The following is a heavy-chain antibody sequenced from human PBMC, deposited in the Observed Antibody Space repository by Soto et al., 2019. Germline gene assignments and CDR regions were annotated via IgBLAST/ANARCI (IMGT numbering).Heavy chain of an antibody. CDR1: GGSISSGGYY. CDR2: IHYSGST. Sequence: SETLSLTCTVSGGSISSGGYYWSWIRQHPGKGLEWIGYIHYSGSTYYNPSLKSRVTISVDTSKNQFSLKLSSVTAADTAVYYCAREAAAGTTSAFDIWGQGTMVTVSS. CDR3: AREAAAGTTSAFDI. D-gene: IGHD6-13*01. J-gene: IGHJ3*02. V-gene: IGHV4-31*03.